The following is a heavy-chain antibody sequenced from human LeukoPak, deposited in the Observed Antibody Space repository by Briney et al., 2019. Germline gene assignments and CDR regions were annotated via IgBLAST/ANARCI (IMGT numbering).Heavy chain of an antibody. CDR1: GFTFYDYA. D-gene: IGHD1-26*01. J-gene: IGHJ2*01. CDR3: AKDISTGELQRTWYFDL. Sequence: SLRLSCAASGFTFYDYAMHWVRQAPGKGLEWISGISWNSGSIGYADSVKGRFTISRDNAKNSLYLQMNSLRAEDTALYYCAKDISTGELQRTWYFDLWGRGTLVTVSS. V-gene: IGHV3-9*01. CDR2: ISWNSGSI.